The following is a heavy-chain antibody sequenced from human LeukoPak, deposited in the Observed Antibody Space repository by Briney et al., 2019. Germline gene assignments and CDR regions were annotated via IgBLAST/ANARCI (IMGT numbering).Heavy chain of an antibody. Sequence: GSLRLSCAASGFTFSSYAMHWVRQAPGKGLEWVAVISYDGSNKYYADSVKGRFTISRDNSKNTLYLQMNSLRSEDAAVYYCARDSGSGSNDYWGQGTLVTVSS. CDR3: ARDSGSGSNDY. J-gene: IGHJ4*02. CDR2: ISYDGSNK. V-gene: IGHV3-30-3*01. D-gene: IGHD1-26*01. CDR1: GFTFSSYA.